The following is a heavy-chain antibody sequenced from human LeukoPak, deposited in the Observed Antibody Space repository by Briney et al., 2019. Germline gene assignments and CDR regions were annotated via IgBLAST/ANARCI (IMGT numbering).Heavy chain of an antibody. CDR3: ARGFASGDYGAD. V-gene: IGHV3-7*01. J-gene: IGHJ4*02. CDR1: GFTYSLFW. CDR2: IKQDGSEK. D-gene: IGHD4-17*01. Sequence: PGGSLRLSCAASGFTYSLFWMSWVRQAPGKGLEWVANIKQDGSEKYYVDSVKGRFTISRDNAERSPYLQMNSLRAEDTAVYYCARGFASGDYGADWGQGTLVTVSS.